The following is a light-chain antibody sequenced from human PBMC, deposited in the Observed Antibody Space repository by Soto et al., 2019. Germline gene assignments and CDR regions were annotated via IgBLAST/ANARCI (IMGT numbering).Light chain of an antibody. V-gene: IGLV2-14*01. CDR2: EVS. Sequence: QSALTQPASVSGSPGQSITISCTGTSSDVGGYNDVSWYQQLPGKAPKLLIYEVSNRPSGVSNRVSGSKSGNTASLTISGLQAEDEAYYYCSAYTSSSTYVFGTGTKLTVL. CDR3: SAYTSSSTYV. J-gene: IGLJ1*01. CDR1: SSDVGGYND.